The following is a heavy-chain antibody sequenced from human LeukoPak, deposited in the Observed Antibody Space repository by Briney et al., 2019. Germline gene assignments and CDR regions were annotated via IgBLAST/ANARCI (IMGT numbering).Heavy chain of an antibody. CDR3: AVHSTKHTFDI. CDR2: IYYSGGT. CDR1: GGSMSPFY. D-gene: IGHD1-14*01. Sequence: PSETLSLTCTVSGGSMSPFYWSWIRQSPGKGLEWIGSIYYSGGTNYYPSLPSRVTISVDTSKNQFSLEQSSVNAAATAVYYCAVHSTKHTFDIWGQGTMVTVSS. V-gene: IGHV4-59*08. J-gene: IGHJ3*02.